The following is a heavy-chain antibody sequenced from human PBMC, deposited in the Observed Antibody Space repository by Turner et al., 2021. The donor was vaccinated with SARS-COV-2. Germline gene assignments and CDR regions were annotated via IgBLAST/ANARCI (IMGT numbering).Heavy chain of an antibody. Sequence: EVQLLESGGGLVQPGGSLSLSCAASGITFIAYGFNWVRQAPGKGLEWVSTIDGSGERTYYTDSVKGRFTISRDNSNNTVNLQMNSLRAEDTAVYYCATSGGARNFYWYFDIWGRGTLVTVSS. CDR1: GITFIAYG. D-gene: IGHD1-7*01. V-gene: IGHV3-23*01. J-gene: IGHJ2*01. CDR3: ATSGGARNFYWYFDI. CDR2: IDGSGERT.